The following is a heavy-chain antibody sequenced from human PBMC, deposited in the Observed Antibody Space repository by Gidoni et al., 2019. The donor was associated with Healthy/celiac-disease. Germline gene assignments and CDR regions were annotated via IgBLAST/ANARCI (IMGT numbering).Heavy chain of an antibody. D-gene: IGHD6-13*01. J-gene: IGHJ3*02. Sequence: QVQLVQSGAEVKKPGASVTVSCKASGYTFTGYYMHWVRQAPGQGLEWMGRINPNSGGTNYAQKFQGRVTMTRDTSISTAYMELSRLRSDDTAVYYCAVLAAAGRRNAFDIWGQGTMVTVFS. CDR2: INPNSGGT. CDR3: AVLAAAGRRNAFDI. CDR1: GYTFTGYY. V-gene: IGHV1-2*06.